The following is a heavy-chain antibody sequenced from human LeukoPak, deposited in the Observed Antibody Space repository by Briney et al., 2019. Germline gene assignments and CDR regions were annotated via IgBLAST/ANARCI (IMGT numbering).Heavy chain of an antibody. V-gene: IGHV4-59*04. Sequence: KPSETLSLTCTVSGGSISSYYWSWIRQPPGKGLEWIGNIYYSGGTFYDSSLKSRLTISVDTSKSQFSLKLTSVTAADTALYYCARYSGSHYAFDIWGQGTMVTMSS. CDR2: IYYSGGT. CDR3: ARYSGSHYAFDI. D-gene: IGHD1-26*01. J-gene: IGHJ3*02. CDR1: GGSISSYY.